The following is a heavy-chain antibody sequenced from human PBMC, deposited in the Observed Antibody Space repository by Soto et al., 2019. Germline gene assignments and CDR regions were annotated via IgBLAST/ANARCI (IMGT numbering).Heavy chain of an antibody. CDR2: IIPMFGTS. CDR1: GGTFSGYA. CDR3: ARGSCSSTSCYKEYYFDL. V-gene: IGHV1-69*01. D-gene: IGHD2-2*02. Sequence: QVQLVQSGAEVKKPGSWVKVSCKASGGTFSGYAISWVRQAPGQGLEWMGEIIPMFGTSNYAQKFQGRVTITADESTSTAYMELSSLRSEDTAVYYCARGSCSSTSCYKEYYFDLWGQGTLVTVSS. J-gene: IGHJ4*02.